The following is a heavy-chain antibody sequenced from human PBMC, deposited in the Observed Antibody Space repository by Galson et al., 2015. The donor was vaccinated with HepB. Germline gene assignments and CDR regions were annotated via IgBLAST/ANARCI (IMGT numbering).Heavy chain of an antibody. CDR2: IGISGGNT. V-gene: IGHV3-23*01. CDR3: AKGLVYDFWNFDS. CDR1: GFTFSNAV. Sequence: SLRLSCAASGFTFSNAVMSWVRQAPGKGLEWVSAIGISGGNTYYADSVKGRFTISRDDSKSTLYLQMNSLRGADTAVYYCAKGLVYDFWNFDSWGQGSQVAVSS. J-gene: IGHJ4*02. D-gene: IGHD3-3*01.